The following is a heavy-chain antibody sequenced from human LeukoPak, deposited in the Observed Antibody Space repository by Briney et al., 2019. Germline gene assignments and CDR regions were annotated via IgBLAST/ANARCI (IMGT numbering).Heavy chain of an antibody. CDR2: INHSGST. V-gene: IGHV4-34*01. Sequence: PSETLSLTCAVYGGSFSGYYWSWIRQPPGKGLEWIGEINHSGSTNYNPSLNSPVTISVDTTKNPFSLKLSSVTAADTAVYYCARVVNYRGDDYWGQGTLVTVSS. D-gene: IGHD1-7*01. J-gene: IGHJ4*02. CDR1: GGSFSGYY. CDR3: ARVVNYRGDDY.